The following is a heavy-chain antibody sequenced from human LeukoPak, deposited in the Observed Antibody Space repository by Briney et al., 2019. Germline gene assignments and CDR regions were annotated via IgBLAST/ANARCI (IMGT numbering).Heavy chain of an antibody. D-gene: IGHD5-12*01. J-gene: IGHJ4*02. CDR2: IFYTGST. CDR3: ARPSGYSGYDYGY. CDR1: GGSIRSSGYY. V-gene: IGHV4-39*02. Sequence: SETLSLTCTVSGGSIRSSGYYWDWIRQPPGKGLEWVGSIFYTGSTYYNPSLKSRVTISADTSKNHFSLKVSSVTAADTAVHYCARPSGYSGYDYGYWGQGTLVSVSS.